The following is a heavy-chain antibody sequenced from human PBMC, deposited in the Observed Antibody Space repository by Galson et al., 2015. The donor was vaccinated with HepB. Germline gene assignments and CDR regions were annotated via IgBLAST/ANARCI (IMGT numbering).Heavy chain of an antibody. CDR1: GYTFTSYG. D-gene: IGHD6-13*01. Sequence: SVKVSCKASGYTFTSYGISWVRQAPGQGLEWMGWISTYNGNTNYAQKLQGRITMTTDTSTSTAYMELRSLRSDDTAVYYCARDPGIAAAGPIIDYWGQGTLVTVSS. J-gene: IGHJ4*02. V-gene: IGHV1-18*04. CDR2: ISTYNGNT. CDR3: ARDPGIAAAGPIIDY.